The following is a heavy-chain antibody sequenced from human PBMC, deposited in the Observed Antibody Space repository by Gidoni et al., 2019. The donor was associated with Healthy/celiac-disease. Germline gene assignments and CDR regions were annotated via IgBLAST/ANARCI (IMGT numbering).Heavy chain of an antibody. CDR3: ARGTALDY. V-gene: IGHV3-30*03. J-gene: IGHJ4*02. CDR2: RSYDGSNT. CDR1: GFTFSSDG. Sequence: QVQLVESGGGGVQPGRSLRLSCAASGFTFSSDGMPWVRQAPGKGLEWVAGRSYDGSNTYYADSVKGRFTISRDNSKNTLYLQMHSLRAEDTAVYYCARGTALDYWGQGTLVTVSS.